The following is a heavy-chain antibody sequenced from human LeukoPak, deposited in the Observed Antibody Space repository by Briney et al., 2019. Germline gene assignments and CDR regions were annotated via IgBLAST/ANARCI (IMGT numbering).Heavy chain of an antibody. CDR3: AKRGVVIRVIIVGFHKEAYYFDS. Sequence: PGGSLRLSCAVSGITLSNYGMSWVRQAPGKGLEWVAGISDSGGTTSYADSVKGRFTISRDNPKNTLYLQMDSLRAEDTAVYFCAKRGVVIRVIIVGFHKEAYYFDSWGQGALVTVSS. V-gene: IGHV3-23*01. CDR2: ISDSGGTT. J-gene: IGHJ4*02. D-gene: IGHD3-3*01. CDR1: GITLSNYG.